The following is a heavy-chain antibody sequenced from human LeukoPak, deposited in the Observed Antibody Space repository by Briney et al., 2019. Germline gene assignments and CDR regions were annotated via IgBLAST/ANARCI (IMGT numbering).Heavy chain of an antibody. CDR2: INPNSGGT. D-gene: IGHD6-19*01. Sequence: ASVKVSCKASGYTFTGYYMHWVRQAPGQGLEWMGRINPNSGGTNYAQKFQGRVTMTRDTSISTAYMELSRLRSDDTAVYYCARDSAPQQWLVPAYWGQGTLVTVSS. J-gene: IGHJ4*02. V-gene: IGHV1-2*06. CDR1: GYTFTGYY. CDR3: ARDSAPQQWLVPAY.